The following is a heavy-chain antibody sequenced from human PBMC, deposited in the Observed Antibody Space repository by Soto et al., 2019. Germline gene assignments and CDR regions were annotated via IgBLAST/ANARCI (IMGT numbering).Heavy chain of an antibody. J-gene: IGHJ4*02. Sequence: LRLSCETSAFTFRSYGMHWVRQAPGKGLQWVAVIWYDGSNKYYADSVKGRFTNSRDNSKNTLYLQMNSLRAEDTAVYYCARDSPLYFDYWGQGTLVTVSS. CDR2: IWYDGSNK. CDR1: AFTFRSYG. CDR3: ARDSPLYFDY. V-gene: IGHV3-33*08.